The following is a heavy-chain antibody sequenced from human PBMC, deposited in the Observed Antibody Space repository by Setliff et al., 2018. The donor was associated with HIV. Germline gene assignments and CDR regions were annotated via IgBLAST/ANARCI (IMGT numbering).Heavy chain of an antibody. CDR3: ARSRSTRDAFDI. J-gene: IGHJ3*02. Sequence: SGGSLRLSCTASGFTFIDYALNWVRQAPGKGLEWVSSISSSGSYVYYAESVKGRFTISRDNSLYLQMDSLRAEDTAVYYCARSRSTRDAFDIWGQGTMVTVSS. D-gene: IGHD2-2*01. CDR2: ISSSGSYV. CDR1: GFTFIDYA. V-gene: IGHV3-21*01.